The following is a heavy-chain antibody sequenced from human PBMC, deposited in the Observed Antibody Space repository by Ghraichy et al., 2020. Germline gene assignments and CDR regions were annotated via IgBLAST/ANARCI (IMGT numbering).Heavy chain of an antibody. CDR3: AKAGIFAWVLDY. V-gene: IGHV3-23*01. Sequence: GSLRLSCAASGFTFSSYAMSWVRQAPGKGLEWVSAISGSGGSTYYADSVKGRFTISRDNSKNTLYLQMNSLRAEDTAVYYCAKAGIFAWVLDYWGQGTLVTVSS. CDR1: GFTFSSYA. D-gene: IGHD3-9*01. CDR2: ISGSGGST. J-gene: IGHJ4*02.